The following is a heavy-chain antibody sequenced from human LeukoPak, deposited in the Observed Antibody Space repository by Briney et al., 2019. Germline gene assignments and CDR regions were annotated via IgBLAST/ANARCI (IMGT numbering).Heavy chain of an antibody. Sequence: SETLSLTCIVSGGSISSSNYYWGWIRQPPGAGLEWVGSISYSGSTYYNPSLKSRVTISVDTSKTQLSLKLTSVAAADTAVYYCARTFGYSYGYLDYWGQGTLVTVSS. CDR3: ARTFGYSYGYLDY. V-gene: IGHV4-39*01. D-gene: IGHD5-18*01. CDR1: GGSISSSNYY. J-gene: IGHJ4*02. CDR2: ISYSGST.